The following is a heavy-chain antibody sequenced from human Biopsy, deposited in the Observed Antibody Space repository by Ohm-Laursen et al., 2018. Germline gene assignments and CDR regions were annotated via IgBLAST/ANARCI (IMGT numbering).Heavy chain of an antibody. CDR1: VCTYGSYD. V-gene: IGHV3-13*01. CDR3: ARGTYCDNDDCYTSGLDV. CDR2: IGTTGDT. J-gene: IGHJ6*02. Sequence: SLRLCCTPPVCTYGSYDMHWVRQGIGRGLEWVSAIGTTGDTYYAGSVKGRFTISRENATNSLYLQMNSLRAGDTAVYYCARGTYCDNDDCYTSGLDVWGQGTTVTVSS. D-gene: IGHD2-21*01.